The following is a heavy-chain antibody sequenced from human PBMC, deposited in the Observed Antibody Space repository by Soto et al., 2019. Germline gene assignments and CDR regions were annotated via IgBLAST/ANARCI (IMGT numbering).Heavy chain of an antibody. J-gene: IGHJ5*02. CDR2: IYTSGST. CDR3: ARDRYGQLAENWFDP. Sequence: PSETLSLTCTVSGGSISSYYWSWIRQPAGKGLEWIGRIYTSGSTNYNPSLKSRVTMSVDTSKNQLSLKLSSVTAADTAVYYCARDRYGQLAENWFDPWGQGTLVTVSS. D-gene: IGHD6-6*01. CDR1: GGSISSYY. V-gene: IGHV4-4*07.